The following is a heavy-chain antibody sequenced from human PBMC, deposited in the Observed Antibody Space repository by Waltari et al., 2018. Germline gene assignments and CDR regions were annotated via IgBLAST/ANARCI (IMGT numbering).Heavy chain of an antibody. CDR3: ARRASSREPDY. CDR2: IYYSGST. V-gene: IGHV4-59*05. CDR1: GGSISSHY. J-gene: IGHJ4*02. Sequence: QVQLQESGPGLVKPSETLSLTCTVSGGSISSHYWSWIRQPPGKGLEWIGSIYYSGSTYYNPSLKSRVTISVDTSKNQFSLKLSSVTAADTAVYYCARRASSREPDYWGQGTLVTVSS. D-gene: IGHD6-13*01.